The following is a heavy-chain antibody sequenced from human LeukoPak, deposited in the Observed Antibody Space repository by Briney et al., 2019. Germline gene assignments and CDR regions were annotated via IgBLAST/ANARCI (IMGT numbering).Heavy chain of an antibody. CDR2: FDPEDGET. V-gene: IGHV1-24*01. J-gene: IGHJ5*02. D-gene: IGHD2-2*01. CDR1: GYTLTELS. CDR3: ARGGIVVVPAAPSNWFDP. Sequence: ASVKVSCKVSGYTLTELSMHWVRQAPGKGLEWMGGFDPEDGETIYAQKFQGRVTMTEDTSTDTAYMELSSLRSEDTAVYYCARGGIVVVPAAPSNWFDPWGQGTLVTVSS.